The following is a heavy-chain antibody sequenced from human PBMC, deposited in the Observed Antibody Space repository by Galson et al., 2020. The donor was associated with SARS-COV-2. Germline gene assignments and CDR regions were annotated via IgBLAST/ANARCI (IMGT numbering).Heavy chain of an antibody. D-gene: IGHD2-15*01. J-gene: IGHJ6*02. CDR3: ARVPDIDYGMEV. Sequence: SETLSLSCTVSGGSISSGGYYWSWIRQHPGKGLEWIGYIYYSGRTYYNPSLKSRVTLSVDTSKNQFSLKLNSMTAADTAVSYCARVPDIDYGMEVWGQGTTVTVSS. V-gene: IGHV4-31*03. CDR2: IYYSGRT. CDR1: GGSISSGGYY.